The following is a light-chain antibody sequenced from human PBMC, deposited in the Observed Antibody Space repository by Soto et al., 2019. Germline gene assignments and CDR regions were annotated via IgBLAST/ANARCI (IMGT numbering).Light chain of an antibody. J-gene: IGKJ5*01. CDR2: GAS. CDR3: HQYNNWPIS. Sequence: EIVMTQSPATLSVSPGERATLSCRASLSVGSNLAWYQQKPGQAPRLLINGASTRATGIPARFSGSGSGTEFTLTISSLHSEDFAVYYCHQYNNWPISFGQGTR. V-gene: IGKV3-15*01. CDR1: LSVGSN.